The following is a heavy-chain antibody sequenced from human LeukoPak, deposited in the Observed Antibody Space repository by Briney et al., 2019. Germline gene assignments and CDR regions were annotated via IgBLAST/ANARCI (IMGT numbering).Heavy chain of an antibody. CDR3: ARVSMIVVVNDAFDI. J-gene: IGHJ3*02. CDR2: ITSSSSYI. V-gene: IGHV3-21*01. CDR1: GFTFSSYS. D-gene: IGHD3-22*01. Sequence: GGSLRLSCAASGFTFSSYSMSWVRQAPGKGLEWVSSITSSSSYIYYADSVKGRFTISRDNAKKSLYLKMNSLRAEDTAVYYCARVSMIVVVNDAFDIWGQGTMVTVSS.